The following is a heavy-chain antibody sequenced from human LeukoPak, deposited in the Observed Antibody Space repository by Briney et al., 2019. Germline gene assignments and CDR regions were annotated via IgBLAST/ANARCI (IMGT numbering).Heavy chain of an antibody. CDR1: GFTFISYA. J-gene: IGHJ4*02. D-gene: IGHD3-3*01. V-gene: IGHV3-64*01. Sequence: GGPLRLSFAASGFTFISYAMHWVRQPPGKGLEYVSAISSNGGSTYYANSVKGRFTISRDNSKNTLYLQMGSLRAEDMAVYYCARAFDFWSGYYFDYWGQGTLVTVSS. CDR2: ISSNGGST. CDR3: ARAFDFWSGYYFDY.